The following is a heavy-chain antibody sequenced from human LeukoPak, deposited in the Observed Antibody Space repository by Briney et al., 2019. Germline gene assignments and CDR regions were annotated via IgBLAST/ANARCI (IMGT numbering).Heavy chain of an antibody. CDR3: ARRVVNNRNWYFNL. V-gene: IGHV5-51*01. CDR2: IYPSDSDI. CDR1: GYDFTTYW. J-gene: IGHJ2*01. Sequence: GESLKISCQASGYDFTTYWIGWVRQMPGKGLEWMGIIYPSDSDIRYSPSFQGQVTISADKAISTAYLQWSSLKASDTAMYYCARRVVNNRNWYFNLWGRGTLVTVSS. D-gene: IGHD4-23*01.